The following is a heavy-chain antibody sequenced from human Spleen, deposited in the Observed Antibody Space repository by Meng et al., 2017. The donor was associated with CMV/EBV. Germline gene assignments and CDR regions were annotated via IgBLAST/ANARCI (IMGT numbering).Heavy chain of an antibody. CDR1: GTVSSYA. J-gene: IGHJ2*01. CDR3: ARGIVVVPAVNYWYFDL. D-gene: IGHD2-2*01. Sequence: GTVSSYAISWVRQAPGQGLEWMGGIIPIFGTANYAQKFQGRVTITTDESTSTAYMELSSLRSEDTAVYYCARGIVVVPAVNYWYFDLWGRGTLVTVSS. V-gene: IGHV1-69*05. CDR2: IIPIFGTA.